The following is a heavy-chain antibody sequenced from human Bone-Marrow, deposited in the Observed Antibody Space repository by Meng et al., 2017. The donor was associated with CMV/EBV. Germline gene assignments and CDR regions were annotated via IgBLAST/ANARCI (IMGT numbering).Heavy chain of an antibody. D-gene: IGHD6-19*01. J-gene: IGHJ6*02. V-gene: IGHV3-30*04. CDR2: ISYDGSNK. CDR3: ARDLRSSGSYYYYYGMDV. CDR1: GFTFSTYA. Sequence: GGSLRLSCAASGFTFSTYAMHWVRQAPGKGLEWVAVISYDGSNKYYADSVKGRFTISRDNAKNSLYLQMNSLRAEDTAVYYCARDLRSSGSYYYYYGMDVWGQGTTVTVSS.